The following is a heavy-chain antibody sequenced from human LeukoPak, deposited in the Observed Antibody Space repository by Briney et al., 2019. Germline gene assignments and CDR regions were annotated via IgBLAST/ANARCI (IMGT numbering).Heavy chain of an antibody. J-gene: IGHJ6*04. V-gene: IGHV3-23*01. Sequence: GGSLRLYCAASGFTLSSYAMSWVRQAPGEGLEWVSGIVVSGGSTYYADSVKGRFTISRDNSKNTLHLQMNSLRAEDTAVYYCAKERVTMDVWGKGTTVTVSS. CDR3: AKERVTMDV. CDR1: GFTLSSYA. CDR2: IVVSGGST.